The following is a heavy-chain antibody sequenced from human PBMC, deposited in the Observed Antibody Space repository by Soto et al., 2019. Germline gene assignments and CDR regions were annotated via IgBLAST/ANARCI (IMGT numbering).Heavy chain of an antibody. V-gene: IGHV3-53*01. CDR2: IYSGGTT. CDR1: GFTVTNKY. J-gene: IGHJ2*01. CDR3: ARVDYGDYGWYFDL. Sequence: EVQLVESGGGLIQPGGSLRLSCAASGFTVTNKYMTWVRQAPGKGLEWVSIIYSGGTTSYADSVKGRFTISRDNSXDILYLQKNSLRAEDTAVYYCARVDYGDYGWYFDLWGRGTLVTVSS. D-gene: IGHD4-17*01.